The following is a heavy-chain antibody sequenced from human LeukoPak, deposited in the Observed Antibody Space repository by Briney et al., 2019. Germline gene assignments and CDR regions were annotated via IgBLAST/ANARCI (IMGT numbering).Heavy chain of an antibody. D-gene: IGHD3-9*01. CDR2: INHSGST. Sequence: GSLRLSCAASGFTFSSYGMHWVRQPPGKGLEWIGEINHSGSTNYNPSLKSRVTISVDTSKNQFSLKLSSVTAADTAVYYCARGVVGDFDWPTRSYYYGMDVWGQGTTVTVS. J-gene: IGHJ6*02. V-gene: IGHV4-34*01. CDR3: ARGVVGDFDWPTRSYYYGMDV. CDR1: GFTFSSYG.